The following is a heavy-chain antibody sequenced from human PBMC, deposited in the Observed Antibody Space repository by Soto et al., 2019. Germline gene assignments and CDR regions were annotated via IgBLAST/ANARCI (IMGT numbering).Heavy chain of an antibody. V-gene: IGHV1-46*01. J-gene: IGHJ5*02. Sequence: ASVHVSFKALRATFTRYYINWVRQTPGPGLEWLGVINPHGGSTAYAQKFKGRVTLTRDTSASTVYMEVSSLTSEDTAMYYCARSSGGNFGIIIEGTNWFAPWVQGTLVTVSS. CDR1: RATFTRYY. CDR2: INPHGGST. CDR3: ARSSGGNFGIIIEGTNWFAP. D-gene: IGHD1-26*01.